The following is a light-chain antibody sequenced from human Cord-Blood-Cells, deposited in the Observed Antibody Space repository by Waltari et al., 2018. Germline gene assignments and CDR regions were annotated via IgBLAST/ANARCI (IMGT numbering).Light chain of an antibody. J-gene: IGLJ3*02. Sequence: QSVLTQPPSASGTPGQRVTISCSGRSPNHDRNYVYWYQQLPGTAPKLLSDRNSQRPSGVPDRFSGSKSGTSASLDISGLRSEDEADYYCAAWDDSLSGWVFGGGTKLTVL. CDR3: AAWDDSLSGWV. V-gene: IGLV1-47*01. CDR2: RNS. CDR1: SPNHDRNY.